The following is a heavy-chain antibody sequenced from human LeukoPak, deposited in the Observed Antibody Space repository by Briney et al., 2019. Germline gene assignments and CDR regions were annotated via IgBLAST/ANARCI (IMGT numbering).Heavy chain of an antibody. D-gene: IGHD4/OR15-4a*01. CDR1: RGSTRTDY. J-gene: IGHJ3*01. CDR2: IFYGGTT. V-gene: IGHV4-59*01. CDR3: ARDMPGDYGAPLEAFDL. Sequence: SQTLPLTCTVSRGSTRTDYGSWIRQPPGTGLEWIGYIFYGGTTNYAPSLSSLATIAQDSSNNQFSLKLSLVAAATAAVYCWARDMPGDYGAPLEAFDLWGQGTRATVSS.